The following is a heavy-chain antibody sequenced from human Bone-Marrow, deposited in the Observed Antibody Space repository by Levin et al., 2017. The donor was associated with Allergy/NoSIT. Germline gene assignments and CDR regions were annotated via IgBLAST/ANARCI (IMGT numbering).Heavy chain of an antibody. CDR2: ISYDGSNK. V-gene: IGHV3-30*18. CDR1: GFTFSSYG. J-gene: IGHJ5*02. Sequence: GESLKISCAASGFTFSSYGMHWVRQAPGKGLEWVAVISYDGSNKYYADSVKGRFTISRDNSKNTLYLQMNSLRAEDTAVYYCAKEYLRFLEWTRWFDPWGQGTLVTVSS. D-gene: IGHD3-3*01. CDR3: AKEYLRFLEWTRWFDP.